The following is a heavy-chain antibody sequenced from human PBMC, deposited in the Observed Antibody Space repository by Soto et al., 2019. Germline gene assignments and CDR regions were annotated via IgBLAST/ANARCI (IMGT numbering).Heavy chain of an antibody. Sequence: GGSLRLSCAASGFTFSSYAMSWVRQAPGKGLEWVSAISGSGGSTYYADSVKGRFTISRDNSKNTLYLQMNSLRAEDTAVYYCAKRPLLYYYDSSGYYYDYWGQGTLVTVSS. CDR1: GFTFSSYA. D-gene: IGHD3-22*01. V-gene: IGHV3-23*01. J-gene: IGHJ4*02. CDR2: ISGSGGST. CDR3: AKRPLLYYYDSSGYYYDY.